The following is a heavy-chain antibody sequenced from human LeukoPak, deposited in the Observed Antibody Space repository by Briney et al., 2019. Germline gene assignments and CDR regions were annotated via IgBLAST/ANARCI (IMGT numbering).Heavy chain of an antibody. CDR2: INPNSGGT. D-gene: IGHD6-13*01. CDR3: ARMGVYSSSWLDY. J-gene: IGHJ4*02. CDR1: GYTFTGYY. V-gene: IGHV1-2*02. Sequence: ASVKVSCMASGYTFTGYYMHWVRQAPGQGLEWMGWINPNSGGTNYAQKFQGRVTMTRDTSISTAYMELSRLRSDDTAVYYCARMGVYSSSWLDYWGQGTLVTVSS.